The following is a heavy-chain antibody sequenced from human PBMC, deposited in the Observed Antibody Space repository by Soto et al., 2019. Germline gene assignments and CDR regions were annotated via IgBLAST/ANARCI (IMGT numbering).Heavy chain of an antibody. CDR3: ARGIQIWSQVYYGMDV. Sequence: QVQLQESGPGVVKPSGTLSLTCGVSGGSISSDYWWAWVRQSPGRGLERIGEIFHTGSTHHNPSLESRVTMSVDISNNQFSLNLKSVTAADTAVYYCARGIQIWSQVYYGMDVWGQGTTVTVSS. D-gene: IGHD5-18*01. J-gene: IGHJ6*02. CDR1: GGSISSDYW. CDR2: IFHTGST. V-gene: IGHV4-4*02.